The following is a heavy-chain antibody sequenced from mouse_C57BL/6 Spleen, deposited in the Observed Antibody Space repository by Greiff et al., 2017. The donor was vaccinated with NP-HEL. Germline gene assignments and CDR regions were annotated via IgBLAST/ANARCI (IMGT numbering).Heavy chain of an antibody. CDR1: GYTFTSYW. Sequence: VQLQQPGAELVKPGASVKLSCKASGYTFTSYWMHWVKQRPGQGLEWIGMIHPNSGSTNYNEKFKSKATLTVDKSSSTAYMQLSSLTSEDSAVYYCARKRDYGSPWFAYWGQGTLVTVSA. V-gene: IGHV1-64*01. CDR2: IHPNSGST. CDR3: ARKRDYGSPWFAY. D-gene: IGHD1-1*01. J-gene: IGHJ3*01.